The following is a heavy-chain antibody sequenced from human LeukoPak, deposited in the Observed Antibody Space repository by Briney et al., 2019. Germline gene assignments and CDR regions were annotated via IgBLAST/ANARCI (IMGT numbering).Heavy chain of an antibody. CDR1: GYSFIDYY. J-gene: IGHJ4*02. V-gene: IGHV1-2*02. CDR3: ASQPYYFDSSGYYDY. Sequence: ASVKVSCKTSGYSFIDYYIHWVRQAPGQGLEWMGWINSNSADTNYAQNFQGRVTMTRDTSISTTYMELSRLRSDDTAVYYCASQPYYFDSSGYYDYWGQGTLVTVSS. D-gene: IGHD3-22*01. CDR2: INSNSADT.